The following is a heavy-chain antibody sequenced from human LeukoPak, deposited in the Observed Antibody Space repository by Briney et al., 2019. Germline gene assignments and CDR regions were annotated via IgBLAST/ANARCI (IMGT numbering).Heavy chain of an antibody. CDR3: AKVYSSSPQDAFDV. V-gene: IGHV4-34*01. CDR2: ITHRGST. J-gene: IGHJ3*01. CDR1: GGPFTGYY. Sequence: SETLSLTCAVYGGPFTGYYWSWIRKSPDKGLEWIGEITHRGSTNYDSSLKSRLTISADTSKNQFSLHLSSVTAADTAVYYYAKVYSSSPQDAFDVWGQGTMVTVSS. D-gene: IGHD3-22*01.